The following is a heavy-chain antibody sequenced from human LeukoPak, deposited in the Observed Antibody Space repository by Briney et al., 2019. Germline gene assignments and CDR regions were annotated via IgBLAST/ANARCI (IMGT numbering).Heavy chain of an antibody. Sequence: PGGSLRLSCAASGFTFSSYAMSWVRQAPGKGLEWASAISGSGGSTYYADSVKGRFTISRDNSKNTLYLQMNSLRAEDTAVYYCAKDVSIAAAGTGDYYYMDVWGKGTTVTVSS. D-gene: IGHD6-13*01. V-gene: IGHV3-23*01. CDR1: GFTFSSYA. J-gene: IGHJ6*03. CDR2: ISGSGGST. CDR3: AKDVSIAAAGTGDYYYMDV.